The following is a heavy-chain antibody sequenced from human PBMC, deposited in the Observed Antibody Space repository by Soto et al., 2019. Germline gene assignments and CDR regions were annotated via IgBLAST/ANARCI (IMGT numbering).Heavy chain of an antibody. J-gene: IGHJ6*02. V-gene: IGHV1-2*02. CDR3: ARDADLLYANFYYYGLDV. Sequence: ASVKVSCKASEYSFTAYSLHWVRQAPGQGLEWMGWVNPNSGATNYALQFQGRVTLTRDTSISTAFMDLSSLRFDDTAVYYCARDADLLYANFYYYGLDVWGQGTTVNLSS. D-gene: IGHD3-10*01. CDR1: EYSFTAYS. CDR2: VNPNSGAT.